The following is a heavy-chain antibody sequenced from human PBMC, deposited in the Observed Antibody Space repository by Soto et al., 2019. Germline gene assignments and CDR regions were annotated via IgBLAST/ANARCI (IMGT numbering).Heavy chain of an antibody. V-gene: IGHV3-23*01. Sequence: ESGGGLLQPGGSLRLSCAASGFTFSNYGMNWVRQAPGKGPEWVSGISSNGDTANYADSVNGRFTISRDNSKNALYMQMNGLRPEDTAVYYCAKDLSRWPHYAFDSWGQGTLVTVSS. CDR2: ISSNGDTA. CDR1: GFTFSNYG. J-gene: IGHJ5*01. D-gene: IGHD4-17*01. CDR3: AKDLSRWPHYAFDS.